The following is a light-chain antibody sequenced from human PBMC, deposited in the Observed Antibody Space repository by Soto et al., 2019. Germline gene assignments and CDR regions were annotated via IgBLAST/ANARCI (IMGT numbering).Light chain of an antibody. Sequence: QSALTQPASVSGSPGQSITISCTGTSSDVGSYNLVSWYQQHPGKAPKLMIYEGSKRPSGVSNRFSGSKSGNTASLTISGVLAEDEADYYCCSYAGSTTPVLFGGGTQVTVL. V-gene: IGLV2-23*01. J-gene: IGLJ2*01. CDR3: CSYAGSTTPVL. CDR2: EGS. CDR1: SSDVGSYNL.